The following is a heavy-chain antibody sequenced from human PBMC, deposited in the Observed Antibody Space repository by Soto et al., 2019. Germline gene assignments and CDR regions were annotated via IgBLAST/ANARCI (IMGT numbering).Heavy chain of an antibody. CDR1: GGTFSSYT. D-gene: IGHD1-1*01. CDR2: MNPNSGNT. J-gene: IGHJ6*03. V-gene: IGHV1-8*02. Sequence: ASVKVSCKASGGTFSSYTISWVRQAPGQGLEWMGWMNPNSGNTGYAQKFQGRVTMTRNTSISTAYMELSSLRSEDTAVYYCARVETYYYYMDVWGKGTTVTVSS. CDR3: ARVETYYYYMDV.